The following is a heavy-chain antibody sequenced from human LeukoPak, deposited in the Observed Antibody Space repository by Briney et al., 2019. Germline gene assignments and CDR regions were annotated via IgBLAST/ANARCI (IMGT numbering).Heavy chain of an antibody. V-gene: IGHV3-15*01. J-gene: IGHJ6*03. CDR1: GFTFNNAW. CDR3: ITADTDRAELRLQCYYYYMDV. Sequence: GGSLRLSCAASGFTFNNAWMSWVRQAPGKGLEWVGRIKSRTDGGTTDYGAPVKGRFTISRDDSKNTLYLQMKSLKTEDTAVYYCITADTDRAELRLQCYYYYMDVWGKGTTVTVSS. CDR2: IKSRTDGGTT. D-gene: IGHD5-18*01.